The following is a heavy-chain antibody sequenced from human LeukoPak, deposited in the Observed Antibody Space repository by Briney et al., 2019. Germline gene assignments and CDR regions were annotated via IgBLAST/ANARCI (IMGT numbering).Heavy chain of an antibody. CDR3: ARGEQLYFDY. J-gene: IGHJ4*02. Sequence: GGSLRLSCAASGFTFSSYAMHWVRQAPGKGVEWVAVISYDGSNKYYADSVKGRFTISRDNSKNTLYLQMNSLRAEDTAVYYCARGEQLYFDYWGQGTLVTVSS. D-gene: IGHD6-13*01. CDR2: ISYDGSNK. V-gene: IGHV3-30*04. CDR1: GFTFSSYA.